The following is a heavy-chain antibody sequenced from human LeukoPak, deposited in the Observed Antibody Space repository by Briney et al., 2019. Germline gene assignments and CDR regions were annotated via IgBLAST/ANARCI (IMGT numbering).Heavy chain of an antibody. CDR1: GYTFTSYG. D-gene: IGHD3-22*01. CDR3: ARDTSDSSGYYYYYYFYYGRDV. J-gene: IGHJ6*02. Sequence: ASVKVSCKASGYTFTSYGISWVRQAPGQGLEWMGWISAYNGNTNYAQKLQGRVTMTTDTSTSTAYMELRSLRSDDTAVYYCARDTSDSSGYYYYYYFYYGRDVWGQGTTVTVSS. V-gene: IGHV1-18*01. CDR2: ISAYNGNT.